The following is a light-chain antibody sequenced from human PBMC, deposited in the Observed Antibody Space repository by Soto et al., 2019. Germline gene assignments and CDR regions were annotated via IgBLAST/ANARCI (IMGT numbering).Light chain of an antibody. Sequence: EIVMTQSPATLSVSPGERVTLSCGASQSVSSNLAGYQKKPGQARRLLIYGASTRATNIPARFSGSGDGTEFTLTISSLQSEDFAVDYCQQYNNWLRTFGQGTKVEIK. CDR3: QQYNNWLRT. CDR1: QSVSSN. J-gene: IGKJ1*01. V-gene: IGKV3-15*01. CDR2: GAS.